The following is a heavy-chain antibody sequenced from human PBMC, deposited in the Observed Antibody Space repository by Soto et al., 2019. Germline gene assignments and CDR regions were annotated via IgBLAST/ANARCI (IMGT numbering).Heavy chain of an antibody. J-gene: IGHJ6*02. CDR3: AKDYYYGSGSLNGMDV. D-gene: IGHD3-10*01. Sequence: GGSLRLSCSASGFTFSSYAMSWVLQAPLNGLEWVSAISCSGGSTYYADSVKGRFTISRDNSKNTLYLQMNSLRAEDTDVYYCAKDYYYGSGSLNGMDVWGQGTTVTVSS. CDR1: GFTFSSYA. V-gene: IGHV3-23*01. CDR2: ISCSGGST.